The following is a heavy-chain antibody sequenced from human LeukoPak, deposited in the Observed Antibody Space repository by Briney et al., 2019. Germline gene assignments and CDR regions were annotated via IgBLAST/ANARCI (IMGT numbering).Heavy chain of an antibody. CDR1: GFTFTNAW. Sequence: GGSLGLSCSASGFTFTNAWMSWVRQPPGKGLEWVGLIRSKTDGGTADYAAPVQGRFTISRDDSNNTVYLQMSSLKTEDTGVYYCATVYWYFDLWGPGTLLSVSA. V-gene: IGHV3-15*01. CDR2: IRSKTDGGTA. CDR3: ATVYWYFDL. J-gene: IGHJ2*01.